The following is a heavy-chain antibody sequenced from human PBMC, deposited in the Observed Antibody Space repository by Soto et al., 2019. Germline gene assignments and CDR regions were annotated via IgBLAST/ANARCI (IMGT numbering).Heavy chain of an antibody. D-gene: IGHD3-22*01. CDR2: IYPGDSDT. V-gene: IGHV5-51*01. CDR3: ARGDYYDSSGYYSYYYGMDV. CDR1: GYSFTSYW. Sequence: PGESLKISCKGSGYSFTSYWIGWVRQMPGKGLEWMGIIYPGDSDTRYSPSFQGQVTISADKSISTAYLQWSSLKASDTAMYYCARGDYYDSSGYYSYYYGMDVWGQGTTVTVS. J-gene: IGHJ6*02.